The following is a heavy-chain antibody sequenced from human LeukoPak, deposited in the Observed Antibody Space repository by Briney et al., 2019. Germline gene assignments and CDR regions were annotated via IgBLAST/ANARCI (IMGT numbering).Heavy chain of an antibody. D-gene: IGHD3-22*01. Sequence: PGGSLRLSCAASGFTFSNFGMHWVRQAPGKGLEWVAFIRYDGSNKNYADSVKGRFTISRDNSKKTVFLQMNSLGEDDTAVYYCAKVPGHYYDSSGSSAWGQGAMVTVSS. J-gene: IGHJ3*01. CDR3: AKVPGHYYDSSGSSA. V-gene: IGHV3-30*02. CDR1: GFTFSNFG. CDR2: IRYDGSNK.